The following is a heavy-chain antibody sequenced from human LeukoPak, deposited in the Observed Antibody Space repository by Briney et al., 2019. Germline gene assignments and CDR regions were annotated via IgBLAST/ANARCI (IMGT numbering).Heavy chain of an antibody. Sequence: GGSLRLSCAASGFTFSSYAMSWVRQAPGKGLEWVSAISGSGGSTYYADSVKGRFTISRDNSKNTLYLQMNSLRAEDTAVYYCARWRGSSGYFDYWGQGTLVTVSS. CDR2: ISGSGGST. CDR1: GFTFSSYA. V-gene: IGHV3-23*01. J-gene: IGHJ4*02. CDR3: ARWRGSSGYFDY. D-gene: IGHD3-22*01.